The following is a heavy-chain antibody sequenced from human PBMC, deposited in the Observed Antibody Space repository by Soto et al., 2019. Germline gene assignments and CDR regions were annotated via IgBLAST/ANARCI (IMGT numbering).Heavy chain of an antibody. J-gene: IGHJ4*02. Sequence: GSLRLSCAASGFTFSSYAMHWVRQAPGKGLEWVAVISYDGSNKYYADSVKGRFTISRDNSKNTLYLQMNSLRAEDTTVYYCAREMGIAVAGIDYWGQGTLVTVSS. D-gene: IGHD6-19*01. CDR2: ISYDGSNK. CDR3: AREMGIAVAGIDY. CDR1: GFTFSSYA. V-gene: IGHV3-30-3*01.